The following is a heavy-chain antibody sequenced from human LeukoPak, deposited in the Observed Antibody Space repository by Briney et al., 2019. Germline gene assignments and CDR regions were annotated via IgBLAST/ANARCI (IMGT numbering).Heavy chain of an antibody. J-gene: IGHJ4*02. V-gene: IGHV3-7*03. CDR1: GFSFSSYW. CDR3: AKEPSGYCYFDY. Sequence: GGSLRLSCAASGFSFSSYWMSWVRQAPGKGLEWVANIKEDGSEKNYVDSVKGRFTISRDNAKNSLYLQMNSLRAEDTAVYYCAKEPSGYCYFDYWGQGTLVTVSS. D-gene: IGHD3-3*01. CDR2: IKEDGSEK.